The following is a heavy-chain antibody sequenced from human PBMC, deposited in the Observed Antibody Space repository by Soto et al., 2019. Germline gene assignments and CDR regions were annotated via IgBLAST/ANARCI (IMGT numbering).Heavy chain of an antibody. V-gene: IGHV4-34*01. CDR1: GGSFSGYY. J-gene: IGHJ6*02. D-gene: IGHD3-3*01. Sequence: SETLSLTCAVYGGSFSGYYWSWIRQPPGKGLEWIGEINHSGSTNYNQTLKSRVPISVDTSKNQFSLKLSSVTAADTAVYYCARGPRAIFGVVISGYYYGMDVWGQGTTVTV. CDR3: ARGPRAIFGVVISGYYYGMDV. CDR2: INHSGST.